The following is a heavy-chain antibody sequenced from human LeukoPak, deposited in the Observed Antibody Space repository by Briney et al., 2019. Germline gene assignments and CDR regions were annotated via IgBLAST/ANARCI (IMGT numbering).Heavy chain of an antibody. V-gene: IGHV1-58*02. J-gene: IGHJ4*02. CDR1: GFTFTSSA. CDR2: IVVGSGNT. D-gene: IGHD3-22*01. Sequence: SVRVSCKASGFTFTSSAMQWVRQARGQRLEWIGWIVVGSGNTNYAQKFQERVTITRDMSTSTAYMELSSLRSEDTAVYYCAAGYYYDSSGYRYWGQGTLVTVSS. CDR3: AAGYYYDSSGYRY.